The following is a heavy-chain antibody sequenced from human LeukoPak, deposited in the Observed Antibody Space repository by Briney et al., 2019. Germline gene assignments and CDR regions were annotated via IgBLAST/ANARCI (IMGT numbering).Heavy chain of an antibody. CDR2: ISSSGSTI. CDR1: GFTFSDYY. CDR3: ASNIRSGDYGGWYFDL. J-gene: IGHJ2*01. V-gene: IGHV3-11*01. Sequence: GGSLGLSCAASGFTFSDYYMSWIRQAPGKGLEWVSYISSSGSTIYYADSVKGRFTISRDNAKNSLYLQMNSLRAEDTAVYYCASNIRSGDYGGWYFDLWGRGTLVTVSS. D-gene: IGHD4-17*01.